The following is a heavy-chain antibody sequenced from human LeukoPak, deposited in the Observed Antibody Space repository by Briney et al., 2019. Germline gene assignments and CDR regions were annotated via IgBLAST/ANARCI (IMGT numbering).Heavy chain of an antibody. D-gene: IGHD3-9*01. CDR2: IYYSGST. J-gene: IGHJ3*02. CDR3: ARLGIDYDILTGYIPDAFDI. CDR1: GVSISSVDYY. Sequence: PSETLSLTCTGSGVSISSVDYYWSWLGQPPGKILEWIGYIYYSGSTYYDPSLKSRVLISVDASKKQFSLKLSSVTAADTAVYYCARLGIDYDILTGYIPDAFDIWGQGTMVTVSS. V-gene: IGHV4-30-4*01.